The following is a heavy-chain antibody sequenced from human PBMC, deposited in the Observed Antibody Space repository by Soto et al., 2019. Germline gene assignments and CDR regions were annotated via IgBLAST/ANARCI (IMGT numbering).Heavy chain of an antibody. Sequence: HPGGSLRLSCAVSGFSFGTYWMSWVRQAPGKGLEWLASIKEDGSERYYLDSVKGRFTISRDNAKDSLSLQMNSLRGEDTAFYYCARDVGPVTIFGEALSGYFDFWGQGTLVTVS. CDR2: IKEDGSER. J-gene: IGHJ4*02. D-gene: IGHD3-3*01. CDR1: GFSFGTYW. V-gene: IGHV3-7*03. CDR3: ARDVGPVTIFGEALSGYFDF.